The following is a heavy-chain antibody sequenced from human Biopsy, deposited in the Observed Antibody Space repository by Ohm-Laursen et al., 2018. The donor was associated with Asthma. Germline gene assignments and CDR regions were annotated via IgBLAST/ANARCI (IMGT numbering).Heavy chain of an antibody. J-gene: IGHJ6*02. Sequence: SETLSLTCTVSGGSISNSNYYWGWIRQSPGKGLEWIGSLHYSGSPYYTFYNPSLESRVTISLDASKNEFSLRLTYVTAADTAQYFWVRKSGEKSGWPKFVFGYFGKGGRGPGTTVTVSS. CDR1: GGSISNSNYY. D-gene: IGHD6-19*01. CDR3: VRKSGEKSGWPKFVFGYFGKGG. V-gene: IGHV4-39*01. CDR2: LHYSGSPYYT.